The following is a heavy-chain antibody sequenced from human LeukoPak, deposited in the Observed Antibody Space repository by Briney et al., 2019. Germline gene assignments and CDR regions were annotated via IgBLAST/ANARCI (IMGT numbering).Heavy chain of an antibody. CDR2: INAGNGNT. Sequence: GASVKVSCKASGYTFTSYAMHWVRQAPGQRLEWMGWINAGNGNTKYSQKFQGRVTITRDTSASTAYMELSSLRSEDTAVYYCARGSDGVAVAEWPFDYWGQGTLVTVSS. CDR1: GYTFTSYA. CDR3: ARGSDGVAVAEWPFDY. D-gene: IGHD6-19*01. V-gene: IGHV1-3*01. J-gene: IGHJ4*02.